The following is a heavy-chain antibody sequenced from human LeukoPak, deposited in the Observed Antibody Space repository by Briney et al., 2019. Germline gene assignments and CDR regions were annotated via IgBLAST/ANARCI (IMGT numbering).Heavy chain of an antibody. CDR3: ARQIVGATWYFDY. CDR1: GGSISSGGYY. D-gene: IGHD1-26*01. J-gene: IGHJ4*02. V-gene: IGHV4-31*03. CDR2: IYYSGST. Sequence: SQTLSLTCTVSGGSISSGGYYWSWIRQHPGKGLEWIGYIYYSGSTYYNPSLKSRVTISVDTSKNQFSLKLSSVTAADTAVYYCARQIVGATWYFDYWGQGTLVTVSS.